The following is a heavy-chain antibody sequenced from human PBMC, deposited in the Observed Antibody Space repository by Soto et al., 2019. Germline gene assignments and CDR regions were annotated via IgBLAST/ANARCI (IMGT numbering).Heavy chain of an antibody. CDR3: AQSIAARPVLCALDV. Sequence: QITLKESGPTLVKPTQTLTLTCTFSGLSLSTSGVGVGWIRQPPGKALEWLAVIYWDDDKRYSPSLKSRLTITKDTSKNQVVLTMTNMDPVDTATYYCAQSIAARPVLCALDVWGQGTMVTVSS. V-gene: IGHV2-5*02. J-gene: IGHJ3*01. CDR1: GLSLSTSGVG. D-gene: IGHD6-6*01. CDR2: IYWDDDK.